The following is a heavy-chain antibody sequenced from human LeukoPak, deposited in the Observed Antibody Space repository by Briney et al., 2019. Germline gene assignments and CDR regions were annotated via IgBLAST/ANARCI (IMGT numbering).Heavy chain of an antibody. CDR3: ARGRSGYYDSSGYYY. Sequence: XETLSLTCAVYGGSFSGYYWSWIRQPPGKGLEWIGEINHSGSTNYNPSLTSRVTISVDTSKNQFSLKLSSVTAADTAVYYCARGRSGYYDSSGYYYWGQGTLVTVSS. J-gene: IGHJ4*02. V-gene: IGHV4-34*01. CDR1: GGSFSGYY. CDR2: INHSGST. D-gene: IGHD3-22*01.